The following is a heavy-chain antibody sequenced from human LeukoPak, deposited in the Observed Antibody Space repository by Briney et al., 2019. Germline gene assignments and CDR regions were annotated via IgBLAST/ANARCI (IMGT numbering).Heavy chain of an antibody. Sequence: SETLSLTCTVSGGSISSSGYYWGWIRQPPGKGLEWIASIYYSGSTYYNPSLKSRVTISVDTSKNQLSLRLSSLTAADTAVYYCARHEYSGSYYGLSWFDPWGQGTLVTISS. CDR2: IYYSGST. CDR1: GGSISSSGYY. CDR3: ARHEYSGSYYGLSWFDP. J-gene: IGHJ5*02. V-gene: IGHV4-39*01. D-gene: IGHD1-26*01.